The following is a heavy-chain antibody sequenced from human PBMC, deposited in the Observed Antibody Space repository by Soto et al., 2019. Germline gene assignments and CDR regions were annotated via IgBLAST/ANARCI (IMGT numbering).Heavy chain of an antibody. CDR1: GGSISSYY. J-gene: IGHJ4*02. V-gene: IGHV4-59*06. CDR3: ARSGYSYGPNPLLY. Sequence: PSETLSLTCTVSGGSISSYYWSWIRQHPGKGLEWIGYIYYSGSTYYNPSLKSRVTISVDTSKNQFSLKLSSVTAADTAVYYCARSGYSYGPNPLLYWGQGTLVIVSS. CDR2: IYYSGST. D-gene: IGHD5-18*01.